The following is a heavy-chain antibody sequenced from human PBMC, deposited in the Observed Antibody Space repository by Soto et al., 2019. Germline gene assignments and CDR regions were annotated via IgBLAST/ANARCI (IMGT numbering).Heavy chain of an antibody. Sequence: EVQLVESGGDLVQRGGSLRLSCVASGFTFSVYSMNWVRQAPGKGLEWFSYITSDTKTIKYADSVKGRFTISRDHAKNSGHLQRDRPRDGDPAVYCWERSGEGHFEHGGQGTVVTVSS. CDR3: ERSGEGHFEH. D-gene: IGHD3-10*01. CDR2: ITSDTKTI. CDR1: GFTFSVYS. V-gene: IGHV3-48*02. J-gene: IGHJ4*02.